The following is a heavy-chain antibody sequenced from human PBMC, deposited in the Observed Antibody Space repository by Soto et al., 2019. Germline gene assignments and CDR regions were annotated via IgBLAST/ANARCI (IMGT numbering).Heavy chain of an antibody. Sequence: QLQLQESGPGLVKPSETLSLTCTVSGGSISSSSYYWGWIRQPPGKGLEWIGSIYYSGSTYYNPSRKLRVTISVDASKNHFSPKLSSVTAADTAVYYCARQIAAAGILSEYYFDYWGQGTLVTVSS. CDR3: ARQIAAAGILSEYYFDY. D-gene: IGHD6-13*01. CDR1: GGSISSSSYY. CDR2: IYYSGST. V-gene: IGHV4-39*01. J-gene: IGHJ4*02.